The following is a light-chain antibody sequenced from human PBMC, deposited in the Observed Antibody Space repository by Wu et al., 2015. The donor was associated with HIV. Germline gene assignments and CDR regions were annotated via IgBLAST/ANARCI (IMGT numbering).Light chain of an antibody. CDR2: GAS. J-gene: IGKJ1*01. V-gene: IGKV3D-15*01. CDR1: QRVDSN. CDR3: QQYNKWPRT. Sequence: EIVLTQSPGTLSLSPGERAILSCGASQRVDSNYLAWYQQKPGQAPRLLIYGASTRATGIPARFSGSGSETEFTLTISSMQSEDFAVYYCQQYNKWPRTFGQGTKVEAK.